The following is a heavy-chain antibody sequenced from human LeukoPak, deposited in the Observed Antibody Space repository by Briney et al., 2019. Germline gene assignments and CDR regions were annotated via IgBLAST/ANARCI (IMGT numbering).Heavy chain of an antibody. CDR1: GFTFSNYV. CDR2: ITASGDST. J-gene: IGHJ4*02. V-gene: IGHV3-23*01. CDR3: ARRDIVVVVSASDY. Sequence: GGSLRLSCAASGFTFSNYVMIWVRQAPGKGLEWVSGITASGDSTYYGDSVKGRFTMSRDNSKNTVYLQMNSLRVDDTAAYYCARRDIVVVVSASDYWGQGTLVTVSS. D-gene: IGHD2-15*01.